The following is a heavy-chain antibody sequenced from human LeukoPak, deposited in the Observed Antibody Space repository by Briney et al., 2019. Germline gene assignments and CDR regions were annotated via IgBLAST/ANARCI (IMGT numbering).Heavy chain of an antibody. D-gene: IGHD3-10*01. V-gene: IGHV4-61*02. CDR3: ARRHGSGSYYRKGTPFDP. J-gene: IGHJ5*02. Sequence: SETLSLTCAVSGASISSGTYYWSWIRQPARKGLEWIGRVYIGGSANYSPSLKSRVTISVDTSKNQFSLKLSSVIAADTAVYYCARRHGSGSYYRKGTPFDPRGQGTLVTVSS. CDR2: VYIGGSA. CDR1: GASISSGTYY.